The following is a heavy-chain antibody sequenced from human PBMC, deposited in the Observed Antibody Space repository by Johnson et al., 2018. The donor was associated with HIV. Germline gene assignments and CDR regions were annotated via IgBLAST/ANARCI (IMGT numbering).Heavy chain of an antibody. CDR1: GFTFGDYY. Sequence: VQLVESGGGLVKPGGSLRLSCAASGFTFGDYYMSWVRQVPGKGLAWVSGINWNGGITGYADAVKGRFTISRDNAKKSLYLQMNSRRAEDTALYHCVTRGFYCTDGVCHGVFDFWGQGTVVSVSS. D-gene: IGHD2-8*01. CDR3: VTRGFYCTDGVCHGVFDF. V-gene: IGHV3-20*01. CDR2: INWNGGIT. J-gene: IGHJ3*01.